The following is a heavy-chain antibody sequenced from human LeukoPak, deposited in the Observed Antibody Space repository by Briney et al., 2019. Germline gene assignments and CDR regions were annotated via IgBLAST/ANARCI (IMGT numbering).Heavy chain of an antibody. CDR1: GFTFSRYS. CDR3: AKAVTTDYNWLDP. D-gene: IGHD4-17*01. CDR2: ISSSSSTI. J-gene: IGHJ5*02. Sequence: GGSLRLSCAASGFTFSRYSMNWVRQTPGKGLEWISYISSSSSTIYYADSVKGRFTISRDNSKNTLFLQMNSLRVEDTAVYYCAKAVTTDYNWLDPWGQGTLVTVSS. V-gene: IGHV3-48*01.